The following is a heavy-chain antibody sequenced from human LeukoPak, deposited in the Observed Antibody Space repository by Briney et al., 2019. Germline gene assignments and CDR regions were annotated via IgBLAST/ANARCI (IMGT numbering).Heavy chain of an antibody. CDR3: AKTGGRYYDSSGYLDY. D-gene: IGHD3-22*01. CDR2: IIPIFGTA. Sequence: VASVKVSCKASGGTFSSYAISWVRQAPGQGLEWMGGIIPIFGTANYAQKFQGRVTITADKSTSTAYMELSSLRSEDTAVYYCAKTGGRYYDSSGYLDYWGQGTLVTVSS. J-gene: IGHJ4*02. V-gene: IGHV1-69*06. CDR1: GGTFSSYA.